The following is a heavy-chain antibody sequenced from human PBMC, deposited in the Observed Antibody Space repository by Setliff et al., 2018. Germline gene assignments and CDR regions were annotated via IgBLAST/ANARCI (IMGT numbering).Heavy chain of an antibody. D-gene: IGHD6-6*01. Sequence: PSETLSLTCTVSGDSITSGTYYWGWIRQPPGKGLEWIGRIHYRGTTYSNASLASRLTISVDTAKNQFSLKLTSVTAADTAMYYCARGRNVAARLLDSWGQGTLVTVSS. V-gene: IGHV4-39*07. CDR1: GDSITSGTYY. CDR2: IHYRGTT. CDR3: ARGRNVAARLLDS. J-gene: IGHJ4*02.